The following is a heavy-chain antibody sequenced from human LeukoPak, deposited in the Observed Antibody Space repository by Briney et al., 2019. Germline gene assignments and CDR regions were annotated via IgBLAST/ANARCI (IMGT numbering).Heavy chain of an antibody. J-gene: IGHJ4*02. CDR3: AKWSIVVVPAAMEGIVDY. CDR1: GFTFSSYA. CDR2: ISGSGGST. V-gene: IGHV3-23*01. D-gene: IGHD2-2*01. Sequence: GGSLRLSCAASGFTFSSYAMSWVRQAPGKGLEWVSAISGSGGSTYYADSVKGRFTISRDNSKNTLYLQMNSLRAEDTAAYYCAKWSIVVVPAAMEGIVDYWGQGTLVTVSS.